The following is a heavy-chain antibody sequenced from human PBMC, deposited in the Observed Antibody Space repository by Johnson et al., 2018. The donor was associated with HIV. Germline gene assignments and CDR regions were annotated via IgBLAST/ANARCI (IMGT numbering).Heavy chain of an antibody. D-gene: IGHD4-23*01. CDR3: ARAWRAPPDYGGNPGAFDI. V-gene: IGHV3-30*14. J-gene: IGHJ3*02. Sequence: QVQLVESGGGLVQPGGSLRLSCAASGFTFNSYAMHWVCQAPGKGLEWVAVISYAGSNQYYADSVMGRFTISRDNSKNTLYLQMGSLRAEDMAVYYCARAWRAPPDYGGNPGAFDIWGQGTMVTVSS. CDR1: GFTFNSYA. CDR2: ISYAGSNQ.